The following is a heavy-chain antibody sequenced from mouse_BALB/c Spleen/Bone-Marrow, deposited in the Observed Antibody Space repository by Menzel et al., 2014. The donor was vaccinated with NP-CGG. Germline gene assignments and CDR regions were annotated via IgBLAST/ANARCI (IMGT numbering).Heavy chain of an antibody. CDR1: GFTFSNYD. CDR2: ISSGGYYS. J-gene: IGHJ3*01. CDR3: ATGDYGAWFAC. Sequence: EVKLVESGGDLVKPGGSLKLSCAASGFTFSNYDMSWGRQTPEKRLEWVATISSGGYYSYYPDSVKGRFTISRDNAKNTLYLQMSCLRSEDTAMYYCATGDYGAWFACWGQGTLVTVSA. D-gene: IGHD2-4*01. V-gene: IGHV5-9-1*01.